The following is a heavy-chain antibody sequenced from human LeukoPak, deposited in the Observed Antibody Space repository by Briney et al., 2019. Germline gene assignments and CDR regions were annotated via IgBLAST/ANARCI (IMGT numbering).Heavy chain of an antibody. CDR2: ISYDGSNK. CDR1: GFTFSSYG. V-gene: IGHV3-30*18. J-gene: IGHJ4*02. D-gene: IGHD3-9*01. CDR3: AKVGYYDILTGYYNVKRDY. Sequence: PGGSLRLSCAASGFTFSSYGMSWVRQAPGKGLEWVAVISYDGSNKYYADSVKGRFTISRDNSKNTLYLQMNSLRAEDTAVYYCAKVGYYDILTGYYNVKRDYWGQGTLVTVSS.